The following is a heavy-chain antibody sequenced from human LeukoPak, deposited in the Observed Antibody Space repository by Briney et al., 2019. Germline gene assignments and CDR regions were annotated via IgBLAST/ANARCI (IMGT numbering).Heavy chain of an antibody. D-gene: IGHD3-22*01. J-gene: IGHJ4*02. V-gene: IGHV3-23*01. CDR2: ISGSGGST. Sequence: GGSLRLSCAASGFTFSSYGMSWVRQAPGKGLEWVSTISGSGGSTYYADSVKGRFTISRDSSKNTLYLQMNSLRAEDTAVYYCAKDTSSGYVFDYWGQGTLVTVSS. CDR3: AKDTSSGYVFDY. CDR1: GFTFSSYG.